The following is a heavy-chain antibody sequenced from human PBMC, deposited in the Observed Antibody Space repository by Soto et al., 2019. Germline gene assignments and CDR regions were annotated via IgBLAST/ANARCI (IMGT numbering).Heavy chain of an antibody. D-gene: IGHD4-17*01. CDR2: INPNSGGT. CDR1: GYTFTGYY. J-gene: IGHJ6*02. Sequence: ASVKVSCKASGYTFTGYYMHWVRQAPGQGLEWMGWINPNSGGTNYAQKFQGWVTMTRDTSISTAYMELSRLRSDDTAVYYCARELPPPDNDYGGNYTDSNYYYYGMDVWGQGTTVTVSS. CDR3: ARELPPPDNDYGGNYTDSNYYYYGMDV. V-gene: IGHV1-2*04.